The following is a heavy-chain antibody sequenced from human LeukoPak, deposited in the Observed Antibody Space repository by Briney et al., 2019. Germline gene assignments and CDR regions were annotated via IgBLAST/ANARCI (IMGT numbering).Heavy chain of an antibody. CDR1: GFTFSSYG. D-gene: IGHD3-3*01. J-gene: IGHJ4*02. CDR3: AKDPDGYDFWSGPSSNYFDY. V-gene: IGHV3-30*18. CDR2: ISYDGSNK. Sequence: PGGSLRLSCAASGFTFSSYGMHWVRQAPGKGLEWVEVISYDGSNKYYADSVKGRFTISRDNSKNTLYLQMNSLRAEDTAVYYCAKDPDGYDFWSGPSSNYFDYWGQGTLVTVSS.